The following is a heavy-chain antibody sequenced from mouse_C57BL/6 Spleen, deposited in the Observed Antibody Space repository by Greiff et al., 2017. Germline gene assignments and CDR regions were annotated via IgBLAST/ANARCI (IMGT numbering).Heavy chain of an antibody. D-gene: IGHD2-2*01. V-gene: IGHV1-64*01. J-gene: IGHJ2*01. CDR2: IHPNSGST. CDR3: ARGAMVTTYYFDY. Sequence: QRQQPVAELVKPGASVKLSCKASGYTFTSYWMHWVKQRPGQGLEWIGMIHPNSGSTNYNEKFKSKATLTVDKSSSTAYMQLSSLTSEDSAVYYCARGAMVTTYYFDYWGQGTTLTVSS. CDR1: GYTFTSYW.